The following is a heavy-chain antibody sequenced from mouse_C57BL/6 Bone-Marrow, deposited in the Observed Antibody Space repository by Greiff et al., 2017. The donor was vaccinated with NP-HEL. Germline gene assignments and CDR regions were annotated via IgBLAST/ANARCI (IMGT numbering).Heavy chain of an antibody. CDR3: AKMWDGYYYAMDY. V-gene: IGHV2-5*01. D-gene: IGHD2-3*01. CDR1: GFSLTSYG. J-gene: IGHJ4*01. Sequence: QVQLKESGPGLVQPSQSLSITCTVSGFSLTSYGVHWVRQSPGKGLEWLGVIWRGGSTDYNAAFMSRLSITKDNSKSQVFFKMNSLQADDTAIYYCAKMWDGYYYAMDYWGQGTSVTVSS. CDR2: IWRGGST.